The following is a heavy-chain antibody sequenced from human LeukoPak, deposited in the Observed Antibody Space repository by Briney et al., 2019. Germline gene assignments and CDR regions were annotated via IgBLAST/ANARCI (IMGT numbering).Heavy chain of an antibody. V-gene: IGHV4-34*01. CDR1: GGSFSGYY. CDR3: ARREYQLPPDY. D-gene: IGHD2-2*01. CDR2: INHSGST. Sequence: SETLSLTCAVYGGSFSGYYWSWIRQPPGKGLEWIGEINHSGSTNNNPSLKSRVTISVDTSKNQFSLKLSSVTAADTAVYYCARREYQLPPDYWGQGTLVTVSS. J-gene: IGHJ4*02.